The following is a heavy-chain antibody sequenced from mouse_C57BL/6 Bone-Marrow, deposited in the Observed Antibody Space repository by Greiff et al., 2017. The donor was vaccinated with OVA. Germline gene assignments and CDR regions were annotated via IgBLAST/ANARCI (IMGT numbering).Heavy chain of an antibody. CDR1: GFNIKDDY. Sequence: EVQVVESGAELVRPGASVKLSCTASGFNIKDDYMHWVKQRPEQGLEWIGWIDPENGDTEYASKFQGKATITADTSSNTAYLQLSSLTSEDTAVYYCTTLITTVVADAMDYWGQGTSVTVSS. D-gene: IGHD1-1*01. CDR2: IDPENGDT. CDR3: TTLITTVVADAMDY. V-gene: IGHV14-4*01. J-gene: IGHJ4*01.